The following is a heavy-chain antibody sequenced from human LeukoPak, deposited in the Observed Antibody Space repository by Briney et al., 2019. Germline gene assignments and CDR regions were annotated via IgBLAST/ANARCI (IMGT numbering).Heavy chain of an antibody. V-gene: IGHV2-5*01. Sequence: SGPTLVKPTQTLTLTCTFSGFSLSTSGVGVGWIRQPPGKALEWLALIYWNDDKRYSPSLKSRLTITKDTSKNQAVLTMTNMDPVDTATYYCAHLLELDSVDYWGQGTLVTVSS. CDR3: AHLLELDSVDY. D-gene: IGHD1-1*01. CDR1: GFSLSTSGVG. J-gene: IGHJ4*02. CDR2: IYWNDDK.